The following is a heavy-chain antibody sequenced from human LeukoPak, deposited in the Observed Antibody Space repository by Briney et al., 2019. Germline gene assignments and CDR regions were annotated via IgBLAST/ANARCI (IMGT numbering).Heavy chain of an antibody. CDR1: GFTFSDHY. J-gene: IGHJ4*02. CDR2: TRNKANSYTT. D-gene: IGHD6-19*01. Sequence: GGSLRLSCAASGFTFSDHYMDWVRQAPGKGLEWVGRTRNKANSYTTEYAASVKGRFTISRDDSKNSLYLQMNSLKTEDTAVYYCAVGPNSSGPVDYWGQGTLVTVSS. CDR3: AVGPNSSGPVDY. V-gene: IGHV3-72*01.